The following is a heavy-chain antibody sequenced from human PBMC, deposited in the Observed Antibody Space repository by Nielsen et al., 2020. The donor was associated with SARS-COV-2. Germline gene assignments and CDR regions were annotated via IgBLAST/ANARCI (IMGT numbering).Heavy chain of an antibody. CDR3: ARGPAVFCSGGRCPLDY. J-gene: IGHJ4*02. Sequence: GGSLRLSCAVSGFSLSDYTMDWVRRAPGKGLEWVASISSYSTYIYYADSLKGRFTISRDNAKNSLFLQMNSLRAEDTAVYYCARGPAVFCSGGRCPLDYWGQGTLVTVSS. D-gene: IGHD2-15*01. CDR2: ISSYSTYI. V-gene: IGHV3-21*01. CDR1: GFSLSDYT.